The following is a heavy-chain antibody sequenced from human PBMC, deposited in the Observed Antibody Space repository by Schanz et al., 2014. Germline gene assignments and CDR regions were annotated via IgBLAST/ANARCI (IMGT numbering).Heavy chain of an antibody. J-gene: IGHJ4*02. D-gene: IGHD3-10*01. V-gene: IGHV3-23*01. CDR2: ISGGGGTT. CDR1: GFNFSDYA. Sequence: EVHLLESGGGLVPPGGSLRLSCAASGFNFSDYAMCWVRQAPGKGLEWVSAISGGGGTTYYTDSLKGRLTISRDDAKNTLYLQMNTLRAEDTAVYHCVSSGSYSSYAFWGQGTLVTVSS. CDR3: VSSGSYSSYAF.